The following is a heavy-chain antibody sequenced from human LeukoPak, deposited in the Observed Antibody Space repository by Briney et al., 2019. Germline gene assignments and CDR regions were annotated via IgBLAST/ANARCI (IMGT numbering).Heavy chain of an antibody. CDR2: IYQSGGA. D-gene: IGHD5-18*01. J-gene: IGHJ6*04. CDR3: ARGGTAMVYYYYGMDV. V-gene: IGHV4-4*02. Sequence: SETLSLTCAVSGGSISSSNWWSWVRQPPGKGLEWIGEIYQSGGANYNPSLKSRVTISVDKSKNQFSLKLSSVTAADTAVYYCARGGTAMVYYYYGMDVWGKGTTVTVSS. CDR1: GGSISSSNW.